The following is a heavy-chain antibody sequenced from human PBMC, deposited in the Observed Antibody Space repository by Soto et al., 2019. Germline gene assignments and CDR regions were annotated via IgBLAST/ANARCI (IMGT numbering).Heavy chain of an antibody. V-gene: IGHV3-33*01. CDR2: IWYDGSNK. CDR3: ARDLIAYCSSTSCYDGVLGFDY. CDR1: GFTFSSYG. J-gene: IGHJ4*02. D-gene: IGHD2-2*01. Sequence: QVQLVESGGGVVQPGRSLRLSCAASGFTFSSYGMHWVRQAPGKGLEWVAVIWYDGSNKYYADSVKGRFTISRDNSKNTQYLQMNSLRAEDTAVYYCARDLIAYCSSTSCYDGVLGFDYWGQGTLVTVSS.